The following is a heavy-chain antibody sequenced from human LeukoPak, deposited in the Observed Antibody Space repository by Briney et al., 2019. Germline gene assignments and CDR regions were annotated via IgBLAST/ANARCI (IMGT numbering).Heavy chain of an antibody. CDR3: AKCRTKKQWLVAPLDY. Sequence: GGSLRLSCAASGFTFSIYSMSWVRQAPGKGLEWVSAISGSGGSTYYADSVKGRFTISRDNSKNTLYLQMNSLRAEDTAVYYCAKCRTKKQWLVAPLDYWGQGTLVTVSS. J-gene: IGHJ4*02. V-gene: IGHV3-23*01. CDR1: GFTFSIYS. D-gene: IGHD6-19*01. CDR2: ISGSGGST.